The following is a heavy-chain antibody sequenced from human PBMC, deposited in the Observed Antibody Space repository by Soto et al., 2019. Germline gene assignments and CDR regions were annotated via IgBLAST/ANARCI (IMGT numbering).Heavy chain of an antibody. CDR2: IYYSGST. J-gene: IGHJ4*02. D-gene: IGHD4-4*01. CDR1: GGSISSSSYY. V-gene: IGHV4-39*01. Sequence: SETLSLTCTVSGGSISSSSYYWGWIRQPPGKGLEWIGSIYYSGSTYYNPSLKSRVTISVDTSKNQFSLKLSSVTAADTAVYYCARSYSNYLPDYWGQGTLVTVSS. CDR3: ARSYSNYLPDY.